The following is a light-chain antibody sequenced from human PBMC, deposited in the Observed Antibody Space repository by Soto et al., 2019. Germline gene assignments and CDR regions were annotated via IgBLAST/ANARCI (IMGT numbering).Light chain of an antibody. CDR2: AAS. Sequence: DIQMTQSPSSLSASVGDRVTITCRASQSISSYLNWYQQKPGKAPKLLIYAASSLQSGVPSRFSGSGSGTDITLTIRSLQPEDFATYYCQQSYSTPLTFGPGTKVDIK. CDR1: QSISSY. CDR3: QQSYSTPLT. V-gene: IGKV1-39*01. J-gene: IGKJ3*01.